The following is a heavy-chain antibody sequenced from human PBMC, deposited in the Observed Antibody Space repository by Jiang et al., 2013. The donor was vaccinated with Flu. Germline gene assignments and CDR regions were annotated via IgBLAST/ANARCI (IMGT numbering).Heavy chain of an antibody. CDR3: ARDGLEYSSGWYVGYYYYGMDV. CDR2: INAGNGNT. V-gene: IGHV1-3*01. CDR1: GYTFTSYA. Sequence: CKASGYTFTSYAMHWVRQAPGQRLEWMGWINAGNGNTKYSQKFQGRVTITRDTSASTAYMELSSLRSEDTAVYYCARDGLEYSSGWYVGYYYYGMDVWGQGTTVTVSS. J-gene: IGHJ6*02. D-gene: IGHD6-19*01.